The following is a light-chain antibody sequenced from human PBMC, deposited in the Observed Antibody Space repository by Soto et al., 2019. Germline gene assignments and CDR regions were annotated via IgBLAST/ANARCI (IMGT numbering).Light chain of an antibody. J-gene: IGKJ3*01. CDR2: WAS. Sequence: DIVMTQSPDSLAVSLGERATINCKSSQNVLYSSNNKNYLAWYQQKSGQPPKLLLYWASTRESGVPDRFSGSGSGTDFTLTISSLQAEDVAIYYCQQYYSSPPAFGPGTKVDIK. CDR3: QQYYSSPPA. V-gene: IGKV4-1*01. CDR1: QNVLYSSNNKNY.